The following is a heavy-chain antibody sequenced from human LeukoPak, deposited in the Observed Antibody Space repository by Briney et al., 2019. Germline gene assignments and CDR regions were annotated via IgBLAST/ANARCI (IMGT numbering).Heavy chain of an antibody. Sequence: ASVKVSCKASGYTFTGYYMHWVRQAPGQGLEWMGWINPNSGGTNYAQKFQGRVTMTRDTSISTAYMELTTLRSDDTAVYCCARSAKMGFFNWFDSWGQGTLVTVSS. CDR2: INPNSGGT. V-gene: IGHV1-2*02. CDR3: ARSAKMGFFNWFDS. J-gene: IGHJ5*01. D-gene: IGHD5-24*01. CDR1: GYTFTGYY.